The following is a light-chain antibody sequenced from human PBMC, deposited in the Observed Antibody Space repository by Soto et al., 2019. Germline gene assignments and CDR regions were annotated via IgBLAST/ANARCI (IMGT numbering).Light chain of an antibody. CDR3: QQYRNWPRT. CDR2: GAS. V-gene: IGKV3-15*01. Sequence: EIVMTQSPATLSVSPGERATLSCRASQSVGGSLAWYQPKPGQAPGLLIYGASTSATGVPARFSGSGSGTEFTLTISSLRSEVFAVYYCQQYRNWPRTFGQGTKVEIK. J-gene: IGKJ1*01. CDR1: QSVGGS.